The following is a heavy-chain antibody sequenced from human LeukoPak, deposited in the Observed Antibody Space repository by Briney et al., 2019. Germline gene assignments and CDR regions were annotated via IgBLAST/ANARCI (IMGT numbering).Heavy chain of an antibody. CDR3: ARIWFGLRRLYYFDY. V-gene: IGHV4-59*01. CDR2: IYYSGST. CDR1: GGSISSYY. D-gene: IGHD3-10*01. Sequence: SETLSLTCTVSGGSISSYYWSWIRQPPGKGLELIGYIYYSGSTNYNPSLKSRVTISVGTSKNQFSLKLTSVTAADTAVYFCARIWFGLRRLYYFDYWGQGTLVTVSS. J-gene: IGHJ4*02.